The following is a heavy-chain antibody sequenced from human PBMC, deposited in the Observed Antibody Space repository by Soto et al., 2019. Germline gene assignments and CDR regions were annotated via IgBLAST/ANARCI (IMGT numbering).Heavy chain of an antibody. Sequence: SETLSLTCTVFGGSITSYYWSWIRQPPGKALEWIGYIYYSGSTYYNPSLKSRVTISVDTSKTQFSLKLTSVTAADTAVDYCARSPDGRAYYYYGMDVWGQGTTVTVSS. CDR1: GGSITSYY. J-gene: IGHJ6*02. CDR3: ARSPDGRAYYYYGMDV. V-gene: IGHV4-59*01. D-gene: IGHD1-26*01. CDR2: IYYSGST.